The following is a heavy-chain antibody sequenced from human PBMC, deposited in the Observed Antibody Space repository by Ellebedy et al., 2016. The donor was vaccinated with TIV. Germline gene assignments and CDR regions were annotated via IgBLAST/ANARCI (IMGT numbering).Heavy chain of an antibody. V-gene: IGHV3-21*01. Sequence: GGSLRLXCAASGFSLSSRTMNWVRQAPGKGLEWVSSISTTSTYIYYTDSVNGRFTISRNNAKNSLDLQMNSLRVEDTALYYCVRDAPRSHFIDFDSWGQGTLVTVSS. CDR3: VRDAPRSHFIDFDS. J-gene: IGHJ4*02. D-gene: IGHD3-16*02. CDR2: ISTTSTYI. CDR1: GFSLSSRT.